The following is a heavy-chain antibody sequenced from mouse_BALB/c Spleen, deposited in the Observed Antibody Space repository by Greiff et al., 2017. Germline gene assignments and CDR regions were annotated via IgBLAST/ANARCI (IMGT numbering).Heavy chain of an antibody. D-gene: IGHD4-1*01. Sequence: VQLQQSGAELVKPGASVKLSCTASGFNIKDTYMPCVKQRPEQGLEWIGRIDPANGNTKYDPKFQGKATITADTSSNTAYLQLSSLTSEDTAVYYCASLGQFAYWGQGTLVTVSA. CDR1: GFNIKDTY. CDR2: IDPANGNT. CDR3: ASLGQFAY. V-gene: IGHV14-3*02. J-gene: IGHJ3*01.